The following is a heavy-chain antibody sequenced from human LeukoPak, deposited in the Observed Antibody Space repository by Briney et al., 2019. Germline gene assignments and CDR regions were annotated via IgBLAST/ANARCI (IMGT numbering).Heavy chain of an antibody. CDR2: IYYSGST. CDR1: GGSISSYY. CDR3: ARFGQQPLNWFDP. Sequence: SETLSLTCTVSGGSISSYYWSWIRQPPGKGLEWIGYIYYSGSTNYNPSLKSRVTISVDTSKNQFSLKLSSVTAADTAVYYCARFGQQPLNWFDPWGQGTLVTVSS. D-gene: IGHD6-13*01. V-gene: IGHV4-59*01. J-gene: IGHJ5*02.